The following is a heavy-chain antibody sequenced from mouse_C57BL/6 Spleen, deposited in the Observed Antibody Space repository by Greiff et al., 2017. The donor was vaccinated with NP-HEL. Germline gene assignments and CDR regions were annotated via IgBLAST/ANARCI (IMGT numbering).Heavy chain of an antibody. J-gene: IGHJ2*01. D-gene: IGHD1-1*02. Sequence: EVQLQQSGPELVKPGASVKISCKASGYTFTDYYMNWVKQSHGKSLEWIGDINPNNGGTSYNQKFKGKATLTVDKSSSTAYMERRSLTSEDSAVYYCAGSFFDYWGQGTTLTVSS. CDR2: INPNNGGT. V-gene: IGHV1-26*01. CDR1: GYTFTDYY. CDR3: AGSFFDY.